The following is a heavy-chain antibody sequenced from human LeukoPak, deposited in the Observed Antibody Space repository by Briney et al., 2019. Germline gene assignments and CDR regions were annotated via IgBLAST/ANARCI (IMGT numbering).Heavy chain of an antibody. V-gene: IGHV3-23*01. CDR1: GFIFSTYW. Sequence: GGSLRLSCAASGFIFSTYWVNWVRQAPGKGLEWVSTISAAGGITYYADSVKGRFTISRDNSKNTLFLQMSSLRAEDTAVYYCAKDGSSGIAATADAFDIWGQGTMVTVSS. J-gene: IGHJ3*02. CDR3: AKDGSSGIAATADAFDI. CDR2: ISAAGGIT. D-gene: IGHD6-13*01.